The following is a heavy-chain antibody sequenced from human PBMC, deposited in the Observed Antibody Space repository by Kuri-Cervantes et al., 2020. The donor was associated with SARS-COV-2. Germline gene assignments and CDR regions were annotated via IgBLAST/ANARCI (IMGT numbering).Heavy chain of an antibody. CDR1: VYTLTSYA. J-gene: IGHJ6*02. Sequence: ASVNVSLKASVYTLTSYAMHWVRQAPGQRLEGMGWINAGNGNTKYSQKFQGRVTITRDTSASTAYMELSSLRSEDTPVYYCARDTYCSSTSCYRGGMDVWGQGTTVTVSS. CDR3: ARDTYCSSTSCYRGGMDV. D-gene: IGHD2-2*02. CDR2: INAGNGNT. V-gene: IGHV1-3*01.